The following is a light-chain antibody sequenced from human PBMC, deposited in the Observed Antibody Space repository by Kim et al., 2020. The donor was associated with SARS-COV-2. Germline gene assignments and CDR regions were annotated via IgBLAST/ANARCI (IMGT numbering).Light chain of an antibody. V-gene: IGKV3-20*01. Sequence: PGETATLSCRASQNIGATYLVWYQQKSGQAPRLLIYASSSRATGIPDRFSGSGSGADVTLTISRVEPEDSAVYYCQQFGSSPTFGQGTRLEI. J-gene: IGKJ5*01. CDR1: QNIGATY. CDR2: ASS. CDR3: QQFGSSPT.